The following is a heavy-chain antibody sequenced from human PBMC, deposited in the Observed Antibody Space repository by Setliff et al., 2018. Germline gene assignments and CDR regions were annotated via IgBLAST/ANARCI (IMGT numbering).Heavy chain of an antibody. CDR1: GFTFSNYW. J-gene: IGHJ4*02. Sequence: ETLSLSCGASGFTFSNYWMYWVRQVPGKGLVWVSRINGDGTITHYADSVKGRFTISRDNSKNTLYLQMNSLRAEDTAVYYCARDRIGDSYGYFLDYWGQGTLVTVSS. CDR2: INGDGTIT. CDR3: ARDRIGDSYGYFLDY. D-gene: IGHD5-18*01. V-gene: IGHV3-74*01.